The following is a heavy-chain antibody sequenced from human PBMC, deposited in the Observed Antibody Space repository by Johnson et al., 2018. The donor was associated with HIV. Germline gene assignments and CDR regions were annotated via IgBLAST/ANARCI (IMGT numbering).Heavy chain of an antibody. CDR3: AKDYYYDSSGYFLTGAFDI. CDR2: ISASGGST. D-gene: IGHD3-22*01. V-gene: IGHV3-23*04. J-gene: IGHJ3*02. Sequence: EVHLVESGGGLAQPGGSLRLSCVGSGLTFSSYAMSWVRQAPGKGLEWVSAISASGGSTYYADSVKGRFTISRDNTNNTLLLQMNSLRAEDTAVYYCAKDYYYDSSGYFLTGAFDIWGQGTMVTVSS. CDR1: GLTFSSYA.